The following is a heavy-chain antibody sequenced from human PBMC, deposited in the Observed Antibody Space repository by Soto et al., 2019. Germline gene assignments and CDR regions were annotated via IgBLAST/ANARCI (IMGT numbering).Heavy chain of an antibody. V-gene: IGHV1-3*01. J-gene: IGHJ4*02. CDR2: INAGNGNT. D-gene: IGHD3-10*02. Sequence: ASVKVSCKASGYTFTSYAMHWVRQAPGQRLEWMGWINAGNGNTKYSQKFQGRVTITADESTSTAYMELSSLRSEDTSVYYCARARLRAPVLGSWDYWGQGTLVTVSS. CDR1: GYTFTSYA. CDR3: ARARLRAPVLGSWDY.